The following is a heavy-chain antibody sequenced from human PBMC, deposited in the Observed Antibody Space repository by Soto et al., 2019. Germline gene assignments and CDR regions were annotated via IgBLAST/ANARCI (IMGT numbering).Heavy chain of an antibody. D-gene: IGHD3-10*01. V-gene: IGHV4-59*01. CDR1: GGSISSYY. Sequence: SETLSLTCTVSGGSISSYYWSWIRQPPGKGLEWIGYIYYSGSTNYNPSLKSRVTISVDTSKNQFSLKLSSVTAADTAVYYCARDAPYYXGSGSSVWGQGTLVTVSS. CDR2: IYYSGST. J-gene: IGHJ4*02. CDR3: ARDAPYYXGSGSSV.